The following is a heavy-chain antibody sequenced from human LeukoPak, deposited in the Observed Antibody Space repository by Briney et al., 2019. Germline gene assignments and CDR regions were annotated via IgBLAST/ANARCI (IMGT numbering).Heavy chain of an antibody. Sequence: PGGSLKLSRGACWFDFSVFYMQCVRPACGRGLEGGGLIRRKPISENNVCAESVKGRFTISSSDSKNTAYLQMNSLKAEDTAVYYCIRQECSGGSCSSVDYWGQGTLVTVSS. CDR2: IRRKPISENN. CDR3: IRQECSGGSCSSVDY. D-gene: IGHD2-15*01. V-gene: IGHV3-73*01. CDR1: WFDFSVFY. J-gene: IGHJ4*02.